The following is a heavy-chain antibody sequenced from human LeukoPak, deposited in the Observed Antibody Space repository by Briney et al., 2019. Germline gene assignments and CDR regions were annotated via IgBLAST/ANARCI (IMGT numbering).Heavy chain of an antibody. Sequence: PGGSLRLSCAASGFTFSSYSMNWVRQAPGKGLEWVSSISSSSSYIYYADSVKGRFTISRDNAKNSLYLQMNSLRAEDTAVYYCARDQGSVDCSSTSRIKSHFDYWGQGTLVTVSS. V-gene: IGHV3-21*01. D-gene: IGHD2-2*01. CDR3: ARDQGSVDCSSTSRIKSHFDY. J-gene: IGHJ4*02. CDR2: ISSSSSYI. CDR1: GFTFSSYS.